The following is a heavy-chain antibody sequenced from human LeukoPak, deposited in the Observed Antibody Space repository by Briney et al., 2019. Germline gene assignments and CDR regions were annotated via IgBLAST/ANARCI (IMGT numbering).Heavy chain of an antibody. V-gene: IGHV3-74*01. CDR3: ARDKSPIAVAGTGRFDP. CDR2: INSDGSST. D-gene: IGHD6-19*01. J-gene: IGHJ5*02. Sequence: PGGSLRLSCAASGFTFSSYWMHWVRQAPGKGLVWVSRINSDGSSTSYADSVKGRFTISRDNAKNTLYLQMNSLRAEDTAVYYCARDKSPIAVAGTGRFDPWGQGTLVTVSS. CDR1: GFTFSSYW.